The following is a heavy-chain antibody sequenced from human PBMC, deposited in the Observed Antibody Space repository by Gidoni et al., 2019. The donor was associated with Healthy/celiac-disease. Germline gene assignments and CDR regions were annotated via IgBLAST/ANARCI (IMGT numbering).Heavy chain of an antibody. Sequence: QVQLQESGPGLVKPSETLSLPCTVSGGSISSYYCSWIRQPPGKGLEWIGYTYYSGSTNYNPPLKIRLTISVDTSKNQFSRKLSAVTAADTAVYYCARAVYYDFWSGYYRVAWFDPWGQGTLVTVSS. J-gene: IGHJ5*02. D-gene: IGHD3-3*01. V-gene: IGHV4-59*01. CDR3: ARAVYYDFWSGYYRVAWFDP. CDR2: TYYSGST. CDR1: GGSISSYY.